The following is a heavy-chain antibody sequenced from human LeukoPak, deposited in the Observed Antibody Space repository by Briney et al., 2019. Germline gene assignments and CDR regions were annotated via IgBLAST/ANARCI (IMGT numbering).Heavy chain of an antibody. CDR3: ARDSGSYNFDY. CDR2: IWYDGSNK. V-gene: IGHV3-33*01. J-gene: IGHJ4*02. CDR1: GFTFSSYG. Sequence: QSGGSLRLSCAASGFTFSSYGMPWVRQAPGKGLEWVAVIWYDGSNKYYADSVKGRFTISRDNSKNTLYLQMNGLRAEDTAVYYCARDSGSYNFDYWGQGTLVTVSS. D-gene: IGHD1-26*01.